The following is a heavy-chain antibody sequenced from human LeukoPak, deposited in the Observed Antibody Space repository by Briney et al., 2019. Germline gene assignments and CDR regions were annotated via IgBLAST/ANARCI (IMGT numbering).Heavy chain of an antibody. Sequence: SETLSLTCTVSGGSISSGSYYWSWIRQPAGKGLEWIGRIYTSGSTNYNPSLKSRVTISVDTSKNQFSLKLSSVTAADTAVYYCARVTGEGVTDYWGQGTLVTVSS. J-gene: IGHJ4*02. CDR2: IYTSGST. CDR3: ARVTGEGVTDY. D-gene: IGHD7-27*01. CDR1: GGSISSGSYY. V-gene: IGHV4-61*02.